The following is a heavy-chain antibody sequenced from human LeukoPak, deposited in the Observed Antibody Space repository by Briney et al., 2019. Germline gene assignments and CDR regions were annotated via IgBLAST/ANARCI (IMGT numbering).Heavy chain of an antibody. D-gene: IGHD2-8*01. V-gene: IGHV5-51*01. CDR1: GHNFNSHW. CDR3: ATRGPSNGYFDY. Sequence: GESLKISCKGSGHNFNSHWIGWVRQMPGIGLQWMGNIYPGDSDTRYSPSFQGQVTISADKSISTAYLQWSSLKASDTGIYYCATRGPSNGYFDYWGQGTLVTV. J-gene: IGHJ4*02. CDR2: IYPGDSDT.